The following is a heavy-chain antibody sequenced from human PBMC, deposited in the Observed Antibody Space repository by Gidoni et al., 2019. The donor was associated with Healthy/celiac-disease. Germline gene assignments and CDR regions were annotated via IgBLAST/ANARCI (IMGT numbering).Heavy chain of an antibody. D-gene: IGHD6-13*01. CDR3: ARDWDSSRYYGMDV. CDR1: GYTFTSYA. V-gene: IGHV1-3*01. J-gene: IGHJ6*02. Sequence: QVQLVQSGAEVKKPGASVKVSCKASGYTFTSYAMPWVRQAPGQRLEWMGWINAGNGNTKYSQKFQGRVTITRDTSASTAYMELSSLRSEDTAVYYCARDWDSSRYYGMDVWGQGTTVTVSS. CDR2: INAGNGNT.